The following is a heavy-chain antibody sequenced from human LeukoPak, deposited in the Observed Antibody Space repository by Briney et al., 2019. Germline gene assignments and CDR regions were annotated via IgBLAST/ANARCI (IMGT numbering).Heavy chain of an antibody. V-gene: IGHV1-8*02. J-gene: IGHJ3*02. CDR2: MNPNSGNT. CDR3: ATRNPTKLELRSDAFDI. CDR1: GYTFTSYG. Sequence: ASVKVSCKASGYTFTSYGISWVRQATGQGLEWMGWMNPNSGNTGYAQKFQGRVTMTRNTSISTAYMELSSLRSEDTAVYYCATRNPTKLELRSDAFDIWGQGTMVTVSS. D-gene: IGHD1-7*01.